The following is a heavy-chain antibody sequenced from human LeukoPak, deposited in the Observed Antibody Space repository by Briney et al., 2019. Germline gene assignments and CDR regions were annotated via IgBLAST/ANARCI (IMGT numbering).Heavy chain of an antibody. D-gene: IGHD3-22*01. J-gene: IGHJ4*02. CDR1: GFTFSNYD. CDR3: AKWRNYYDSSGYY. V-gene: IGHV3-30*18. CDR2: IWDGGSNE. Sequence: GRSLRLSCAASGFTFSNYDMHWVRQAPGRGLEWVALIWDGGSNENYADSVKGRFSISRDNSKNTLYLQMNSLRAEDTAVYYCAKWRNYYDSSGYYWGQGTLVTVSS.